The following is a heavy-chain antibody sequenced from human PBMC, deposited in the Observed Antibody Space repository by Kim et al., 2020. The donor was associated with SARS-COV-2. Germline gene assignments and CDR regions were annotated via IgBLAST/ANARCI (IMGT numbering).Heavy chain of an antibody. CDR2: IFYSGST. Sequence: SETLSLTCTVSGDSITSVGFYWSWLRQYPGKGPEWIGYIFYSGSTSYTPSLKSRIAISRETSKNQFSLRLISVTAADTAIYYCARNARRYFGSVASFTVWGKGTLVTGSS. J-gene: IGHJ3*01. D-gene: IGHD3-10*01. CDR3: ARNARRYFGSVASFTV. V-gene: IGHV4-31*03. CDR1: GDSITSVGFY.